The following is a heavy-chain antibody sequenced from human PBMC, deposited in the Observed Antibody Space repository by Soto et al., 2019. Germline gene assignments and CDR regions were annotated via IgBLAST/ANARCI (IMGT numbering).Heavy chain of an antibody. J-gene: IGHJ4*02. CDR2: IKSRTDGGTT. Sequence: EVQLVESGGGLVKPGESLRLSCATSGFTFSNAWMSWVRQAPGKGLEWVGRIKSRTDGGTTDYAAPVKGRFTISSDDSKNTLYLQMNGLKTEDTAVYYCTTSGLRWGFDYWGQGTLVTVSS. CDR1: GFTFSNAW. V-gene: IGHV3-15*01. CDR3: TTSGLRWGFDY. D-gene: IGHD4-17*01.